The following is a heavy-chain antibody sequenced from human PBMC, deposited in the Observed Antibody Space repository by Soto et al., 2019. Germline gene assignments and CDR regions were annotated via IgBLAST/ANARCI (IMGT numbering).Heavy chain of an antibody. CDR3: AKDSGQQLVSSYYYYGMDV. Sequence: EVQLLESGGGLVQPGGSLRLSCAASGFTFSSYAMSWVRQAPGKGLEWVSAISGSGGSTYYADSVKGRFTISRDNSKNTLYLQMTSLRAEDTAVYYCAKDSGQQLVSSYYYYGMDVWGQGTTVTVSS. V-gene: IGHV3-23*01. CDR1: GFTFSSYA. D-gene: IGHD6-13*01. J-gene: IGHJ6*02. CDR2: ISGSGGST.